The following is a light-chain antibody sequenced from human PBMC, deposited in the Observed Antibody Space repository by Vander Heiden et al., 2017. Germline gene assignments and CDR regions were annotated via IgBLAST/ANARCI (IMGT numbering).Light chain of an antibody. CDR3: QQSYSTPQT. CDR1: HSISSY. J-gene: IGKJ1*01. V-gene: IGKV1-39*01. CDR2: AAS. Sequence: DIQMTQSPSSLSASVGDRVTITCRASHSISSYIKWYQQKPGKATKLLIYAASSLQSGVPSRFSGSGSGTDFTLTISSLQPEDFATYYCQQSYSTPQTFGQGTKVEIK.